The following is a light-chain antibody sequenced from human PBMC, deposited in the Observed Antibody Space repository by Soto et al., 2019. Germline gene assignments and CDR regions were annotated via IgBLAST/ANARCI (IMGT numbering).Light chain of an antibody. Sequence: EIVMTQSPDTLSVSPGERATLSCRASPSVSSNLAWYQQKPGQAPRLLIYDTSTRATGIPARFSGSGSGTEFTLTISSLQSEDFAVYYCQQYNDWPLTFGQGTKVEIK. V-gene: IGKV3-15*01. CDR1: PSVSSN. CDR3: QQYNDWPLT. J-gene: IGKJ1*01. CDR2: DTS.